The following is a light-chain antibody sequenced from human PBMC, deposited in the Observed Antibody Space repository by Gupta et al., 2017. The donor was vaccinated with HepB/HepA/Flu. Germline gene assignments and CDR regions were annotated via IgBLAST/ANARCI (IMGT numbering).Light chain of an antibody. Sequence: QSVLTQPPSASGTPGQRVTSSCSDSSSNIGSNYVYWYQQPPGTAPKLLIYRNNQRPSAVPARFSGSKSGTSASLAISGLRSADEADYYCAAWDDSLSGSVVFGGGTKLTVL. J-gene: IGLJ2*01. V-gene: IGLV1-47*01. CDR2: RNN. CDR3: AAWDDSLSGSVV. CDR1: SSNIGSNY.